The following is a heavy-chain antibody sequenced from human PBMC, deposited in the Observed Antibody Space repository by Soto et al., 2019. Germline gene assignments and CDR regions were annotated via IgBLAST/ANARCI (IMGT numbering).Heavy chain of an antibody. V-gene: IGHV1-18*01. J-gene: IGHJ3*02. Sequence: QVQLVQSGAEVKKPGASVKVSCKASGYTFTSYGVSWVRQAPGQGLEWMGWISAYKGETNYAQKLRGRVTMTTDTATNTIFMDMTSLKSDDTAVYYCARNILYCGGDWYEDSFDIWGQGTMVTVSS. CDR2: ISAYKGET. D-gene: IGHD2-21*02. CDR3: ARNILYCGGDWYEDSFDI. CDR1: GYTFTSYG.